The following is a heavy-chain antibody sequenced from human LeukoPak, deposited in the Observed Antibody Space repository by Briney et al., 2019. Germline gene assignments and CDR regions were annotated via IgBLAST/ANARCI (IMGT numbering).Heavy chain of an antibody. V-gene: IGHV3-48*03. CDR2: ISSSGSTI. J-gene: IGHJ3*02. CDR3: TRVAIVAFDI. Sequence: GGSLSLSWAASGFTFSSYRMNWVRQAPGKGLEWVSYISSSGSTIYYADSVKGRFTISRDNAKNSLYLQMNSLRAEDTAVYYCTRVAIVAFDIWGQGTMVTVSS. CDR1: GFTFSSYR. D-gene: IGHD2-15*01.